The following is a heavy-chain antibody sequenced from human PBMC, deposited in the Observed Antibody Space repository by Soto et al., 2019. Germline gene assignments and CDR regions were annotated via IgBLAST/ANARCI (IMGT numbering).Heavy chain of an antibody. V-gene: IGHV5-51*01. CDR1: GDRFTTYL. Sequence: KISCKGSGDRFTTYLSGLVSKMPGKGLEWMGLIYPGDSNTRFSPSFQGQVTISVDMSISTAYLQWSSLRVSDTAMYYCARQAYQDDTYAFGYWVQGTLVTVSS. CDR3: ARQAYQDDTYAFGY. D-gene: IGHD2-21*01. J-gene: IGHJ4*02. CDR2: IYPGDSNT.